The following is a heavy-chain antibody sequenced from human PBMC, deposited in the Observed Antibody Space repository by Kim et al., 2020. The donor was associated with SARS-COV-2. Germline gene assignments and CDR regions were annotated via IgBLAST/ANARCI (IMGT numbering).Heavy chain of an antibody. CDR1: GGSFSGYY. V-gene: IGHV4-34*01. CDR3: ARGGVLLWFGELTDWFDP. CDR2: INHSGST. D-gene: IGHD3-10*01. Sequence: SETLSLTCAVYGGSFSGYYWSWIRQPPGKGLEWIGEINHSGSTNYNPSLKSRVTISVDTSKNQFSLKLSSVTAADTAVYYCARGGVLLWFGELTDWFDPWGQGTLVTVSS. J-gene: IGHJ5*02.